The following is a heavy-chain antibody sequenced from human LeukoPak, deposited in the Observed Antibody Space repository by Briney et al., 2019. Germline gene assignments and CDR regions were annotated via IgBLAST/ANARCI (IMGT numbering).Heavy chain of an antibody. CDR3: ARRSSIGSPLFDY. J-gene: IGHJ4*02. V-gene: IGHV5-51*01. CDR1: GYDFINYW. Sequence: GAPLQISSQGFGYDFINYWIGRVRQQPGKGLEWMGIIYPDDSDTRYSPSFEGQVTVSAAKSISTAYLQWSSLKTSDTAMYYCARRSSIGSPLFDYWGQGTLVTVSS. CDR2: IYPDDSDT. D-gene: IGHD5/OR15-5a*01.